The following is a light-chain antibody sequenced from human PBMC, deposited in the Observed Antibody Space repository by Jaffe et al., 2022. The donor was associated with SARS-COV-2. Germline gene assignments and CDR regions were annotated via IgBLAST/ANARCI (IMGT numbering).Light chain of an antibody. CDR3: NSRDNGDNRVV. V-gene: IGLV3-19*01. CDR2: GEN. J-gene: IGLJ2*01. CDR1: SLRSYY. Sequence: SSELTQDPAVSVALGQTVRITCQGDSLRSYYASWYQQKPGQAPMLVNYGENSRPSGIPDRFSGSSSGNTASLTITGAQAEDEADYYCNSRDNGDNRVVFGGGTKLTVL.